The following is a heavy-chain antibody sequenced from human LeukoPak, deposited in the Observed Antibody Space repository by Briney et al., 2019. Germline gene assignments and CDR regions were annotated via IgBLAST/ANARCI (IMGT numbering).Heavy chain of an antibody. D-gene: IGHD1-26*01. CDR2: IHYSGST. CDR1: GGFISSSSYY. J-gene: IGHJ5*02. V-gene: IGHV4-39*07. Sequence: TSETRSLTCTVSGGFISSSSYYWGWIRQPPGKGLEWIGSIHYSGSTYYNPSLKSRVTISVDTSKNQFSLKLSSVTAADTAVYYCANFQTVGVKSFEHWGQGTLVTVSS. CDR3: ANFQTVGVKSFEH.